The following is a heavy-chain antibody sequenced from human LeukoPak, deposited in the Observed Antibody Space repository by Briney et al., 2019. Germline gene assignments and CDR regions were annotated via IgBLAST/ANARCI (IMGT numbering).Heavy chain of an antibody. V-gene: IGHV4-39*07. CDR3: ARSGLVVTVYAFDI. CDR1: GGSISSGSYY. D-gene: IGHD3-22*01. CDR2: FYYSGST. J-gene: IGHJ3*02. Sequence: SETLSLTCTVSGGSISSGSYYWGWIRQPPGKGLEWIGSFYYSGSTYFNPSLKSRVTISLDTSKNQFSLQLSSVSAADTAVFYCARSGLVVTVYAFDIWGQGTMVTVSS.